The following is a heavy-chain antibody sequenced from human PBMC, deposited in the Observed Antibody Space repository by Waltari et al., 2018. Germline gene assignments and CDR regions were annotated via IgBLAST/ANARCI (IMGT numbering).Heavy chain of an antibody. CDR2: VSSGGDNH. V-gene: IGHV3-33*05. CDR3: AGTATAFLDS. Sequence: QLAESGGGLVQPGQSLRLSCPVSGFSLSASVLHWIRQPPGKSPEGLASVSSGGDNHFYADSVKGRFVISTDNSKRMLFLQMKNLRRNDTAVYFCAGTATAFLDSWGQGTLVTVAS. D-gene: IGHD2-21*02. J-gene: IGHJ1*01. CDR1: GFSLSASV.